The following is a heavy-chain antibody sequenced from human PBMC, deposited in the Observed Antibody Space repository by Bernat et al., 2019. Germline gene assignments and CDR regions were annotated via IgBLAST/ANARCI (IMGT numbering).Heavy chain of an antibody. CDR1: GFSLSTSGMC. V-gene: IGHV2-70*15. J-gene: IGHJ6*02. D-gene: IGHD3-3*01. Sequence: QVTLRESGPALVKPTQTLTLTCTFSGFSLSTSGMCVSWIRQPPGKALEWLARIDWDDDKYYSTSLKTRLTISKDTSKNQVVLTMTNMDPVDTATYYRARAPGSGSFYYYYGMDVWGQGTTVTVSS. CDR3: ARAPGSGSFYYYYGMDV. CDR2: IDWDDDK.